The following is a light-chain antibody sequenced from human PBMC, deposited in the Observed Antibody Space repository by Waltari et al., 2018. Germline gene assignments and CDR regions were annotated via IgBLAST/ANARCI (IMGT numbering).Light chain of an antibody. Sequence: QSALTQPASVSGSPGQSITLPCTGTSSDIGGYNYVAWYQQHPGKGPKLMIYDVNNRPSGVSNRFSGSKSGNTASLTISGLQAEDEADYYCSSYTSTSTYVFGGGTKVTVL. CDR3: SSYTSTSTYV. CDR2: DVN. V-gene: IGLV2-14*03. CDR1: SSDIGGYNY. J-gene: IGLJ1*01.